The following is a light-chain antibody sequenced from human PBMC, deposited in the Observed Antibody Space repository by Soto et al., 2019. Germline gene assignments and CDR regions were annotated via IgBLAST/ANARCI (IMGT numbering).Light chain of an antibody. V-gene: IGLV3-9*01. CDR1: NIGSKH. Sequence: SYELTQPLSVSVALGQTARITCGGDNIGSKHVHWYQQQPGQAPVLVIYRDTNRPSGIPERFSGSNSGNTATLTLSGAQAGDEADYYCQVWDISTVIFGGETKLTVL. CDR2: RDT. J-gene: IGLJ2*01. CDR3: QVWDISTVI.